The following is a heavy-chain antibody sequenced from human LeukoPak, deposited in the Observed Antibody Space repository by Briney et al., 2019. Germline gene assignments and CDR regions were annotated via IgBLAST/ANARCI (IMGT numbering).Heavy chain of an antibody. J-gene: IGHJ4*02. D-gene: IGHD3-9*01. V-gene: IGHV3-9*01. CDR2: ISWNSGSV. Sequence: GGSLRLSCAASGFTFDDYAMHWVRQAPGKGLQWVSGISWNSGSVGYADSVKGRFTISRDNAKNSLYLQMNSLRAEDTAVYYCARDWGYYDILTGYPLFDYWGQGTLVTVSS. CDR3: ARDWGYYDILTGYPLFDY. CDR1: GFTFDDYA.